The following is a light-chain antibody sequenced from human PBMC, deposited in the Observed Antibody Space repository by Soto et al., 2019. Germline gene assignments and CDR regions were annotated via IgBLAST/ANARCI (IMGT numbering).Light chain of an antibody. CDR1: QGIDRW. CDR3: KQYNSLWT. J-gene: IGKJ1*01. Sequence: DIQMTKSPFSLSASVGDRVTITSRARQGIDRWLAWYQQKPGEAPKVLIYDASSLRSGVQSRFSGSGYGTEFTLTIRSLQPDDFATYYCKQYNSLWTCGQGTKVDIK. CDR2: DAS. V-gene: IGKV1D-16*02.